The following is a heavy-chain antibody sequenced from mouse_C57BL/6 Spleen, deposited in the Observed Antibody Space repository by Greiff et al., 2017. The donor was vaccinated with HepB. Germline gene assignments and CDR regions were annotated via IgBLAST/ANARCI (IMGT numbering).Heavy chain of an antibody. Sequence: EVQVVESGAELVRPGASVKLSCTASGFNIKDDYMHWVKQRPEQGLEWIGWIDPENGDTEYASKFQGKATITADTSSNTAYLQLSSLTAEDTAVHYGTRYPSDGGVYFDYWGQGTTLTVAP. CDR1: GFNIKDDY. J-gene: IGHJ2*01. D-gene: IGHD5-1-1*01. CDR2: IDPENGDT. V-gene: IGHV14-4*01. CDR3: TRYPSDGGVYFDY.